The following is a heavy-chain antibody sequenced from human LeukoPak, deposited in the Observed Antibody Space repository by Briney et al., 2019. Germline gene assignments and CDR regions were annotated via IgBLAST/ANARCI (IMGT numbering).Heavy chain of an antibody. CDR1: GYTFTSYD. V-gene: IGHV1-8*01. Sequence: RRASVTLSCTASGYTFTSYDINWVRQAPGQGLEWMGWMNPNSGNTGYAQKFQGRVTMTRNTSISTAYMELSSLRSEDTAVYYCARVAAAGDYYYYYYMDVWGKGTTVTVSS. CDR2: MNPNSGNT. CDR3: ARVAAAGDYYYYYYMDV. J-gene: IGHJ6*03. D-gene: IGHD6-13*01.